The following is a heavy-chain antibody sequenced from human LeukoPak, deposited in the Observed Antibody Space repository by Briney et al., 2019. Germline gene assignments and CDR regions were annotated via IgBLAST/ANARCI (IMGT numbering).Heavy chain of an antibody. D-gene: IGHD2/OR15-2a*01. CDR1: GFTFSDYY. Sequence: GGSLRLSCAASGFTFSDYYMSWIRQAPGKGLEWVSYISSSGSTIYYADSVKGRFTISRDNAKNSLYLQMNSLRAEDTAVYYCARQLGMTTIYADAFDIWGQGTMVTVSS. J-gene: IGHJ3*02. CDR3: ARQLGMTTIYADAFDI. CDR2: ISSSGSTI. V-gene: IGHV3-11*01.